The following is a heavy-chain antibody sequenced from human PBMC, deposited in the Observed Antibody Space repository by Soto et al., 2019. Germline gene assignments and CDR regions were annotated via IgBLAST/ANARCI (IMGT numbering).Heavy chain of an antibody. J-gene: IGHJ5*02. CDR3: ARGRDSRGWYYWFDP. D-gene: IGHD6-19*01. CDR2: MNPNSGNR. CDR1: GYTFTNYD. V-gene: IGHV1-8*01. Sequence: QVQLVQSGAEVKKPGASVKVSCKASGYTFTNYDINWVRQATGQGLEWMGWMNPNSGNRGYAQKFQGRVTMTRNTSINTAYMELSSLRSEDTAVYYCARGRDSRGWYYWFDPWGQGTLVTVSS.